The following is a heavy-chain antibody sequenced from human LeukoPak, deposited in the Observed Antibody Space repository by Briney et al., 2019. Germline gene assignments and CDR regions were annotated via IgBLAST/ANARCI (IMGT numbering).Heavy chain of an antibody. CDR1: GGSFRNYY. Sequence: PSETLSLTCTVSGGSFRNYYWTWVRQPAGKGLEWIGRIYTTGSTNYNPSLKSRVTLSVDTSKNQFSLKLSSVTAADTAVYYCARLEHGYGDPGDAFDIWGQGTMVTVSS. V-gene: IGHV4-4*07. J-gene: IGHJ3*02. D-gene: IGHD4-17*01. CDR2: IYTTGST. CDR3: ARLEHGYGDPGDAFDI.